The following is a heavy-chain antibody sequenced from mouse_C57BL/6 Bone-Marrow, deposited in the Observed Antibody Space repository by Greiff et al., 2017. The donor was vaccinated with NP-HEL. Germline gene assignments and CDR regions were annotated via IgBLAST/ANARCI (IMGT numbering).Heavy chain of an antibody. J-gene: IGHJ3*01. CDR2: IHPNSGST. V-gene: IGHV1-64*01. CDR1: GYTFTSYW. Sequence: QVQLQQPGAELVKPGASVKLSCKASGYTFTSYWMHWVKQRPGQGLEWIGMIHPNSGSTNYNEKFKSKATLTVDKSSSTAYMQRSSLTSEDSAVYYCARWDYYGSIFAYWGQGTLVTVSA. D-gene: IGHD1-1*01. CDR3: ARWDYYGSIFAY.